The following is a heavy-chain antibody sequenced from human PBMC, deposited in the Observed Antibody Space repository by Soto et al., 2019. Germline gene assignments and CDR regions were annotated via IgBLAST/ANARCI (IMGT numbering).Heavy chain of an antibody. V-gene: IGHV1-3*01. D-gene: IGHD6-19*01. CDR1: GYTFTSYA. J-gene: IGHJ4*02. CDR3: ARPARIAVSYYFDY. Sequence: GASVKVSCKASGYTFTSYAMHWVRQAPGQRLEWMGWINAGNGNTKYSQKFQGRVTITRDTSASTAYMELSSLRSEDTAVYYCARPARIAVSYYFDYWGQGTLVTVSS. CDR2: INAGNGNT.